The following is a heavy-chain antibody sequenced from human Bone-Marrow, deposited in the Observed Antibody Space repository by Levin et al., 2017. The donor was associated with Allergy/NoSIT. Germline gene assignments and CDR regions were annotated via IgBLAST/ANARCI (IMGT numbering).Heavy chain of an antibody. CDR2: ISWNSDTI. CDR1: GFTFDDYA. CDR3: AKDMRAVEQTGAFDM. V-gene: IGHV3-9*01. Sequence: PGGSLRLSCAASGFTFDDYAMHWVRQAPGKGLEWVSSISWNSDTIAYADSVKGRFTFSRDNAKNSLYLQMNSLRAEDTALYYCAKDMRAVEQTGAFDMWGHGTMVTVSS. D-gene: IGHD5-24*01. J-gene: IGHJ3*02.